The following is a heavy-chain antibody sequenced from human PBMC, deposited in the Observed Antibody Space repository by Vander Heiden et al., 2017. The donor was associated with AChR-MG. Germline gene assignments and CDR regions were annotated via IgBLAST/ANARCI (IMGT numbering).Heavy chain of an antibody. V-gene: IGHV3-72*01. CDR3: ARGHNASDA. J-gene: IGHJ3*01. Sequence: EVQLVESGGGLVQPGGSLRLSCAVSGFTLRDHYMDWVRQAPGKGLEWVGRSRSQANGFTTEYAASVKGRFTISRDDSRNSLELQMNSLKIGDTAVYYCARGHNASDAWGQGTMVTVSS. CDR2: SRSQANGFTT. CDR1: GFTLRDHY. D-gene: IGHD2-21*01.